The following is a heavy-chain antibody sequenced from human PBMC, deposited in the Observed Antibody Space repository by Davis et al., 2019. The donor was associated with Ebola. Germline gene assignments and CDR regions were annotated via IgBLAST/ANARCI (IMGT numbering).Heavy chain of an antibody. CDR1: GFTVSSNY. CDR3: ARDWSWFGEILLRYYGMDV. D-gene: IGHD3-10*01. J-gene: IGHJ6*02. Sequence: GESLKISCAASGFTVSSNYMNWVRQAPGKGLEWVSGISGSGGSTYYADSVKGRFTISRDNAKNSLYLQMNSLRAEDTAVYYCARDWSWFGEILLRYYGMDVWGQGTTVTVSS. V-gene: IGHV3-21*01. CDR2: ISGSGGST.